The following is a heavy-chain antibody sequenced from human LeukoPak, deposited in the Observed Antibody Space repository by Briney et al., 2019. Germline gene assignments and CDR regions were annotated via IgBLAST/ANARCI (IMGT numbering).Heavy chain of an antibody. CDR3: ARDRGYSYGLFDY. V-gene: IGHV1-2*02. J-gene: IGHJ4*02. Sequence: ASVKVSCKASGYTFTGYYMHWVRQAPGQGLEWMGWINPNSGGTNYAQKFQGRVTMTRDTSIGTAYMELSRLRSDDTAVYYCARDRGYSYGLFDYWGQGTLVTVSS. CDR2: INPNSGGT. CDR1: GYTFTGYY. D-gene: IGHD5-18*01.